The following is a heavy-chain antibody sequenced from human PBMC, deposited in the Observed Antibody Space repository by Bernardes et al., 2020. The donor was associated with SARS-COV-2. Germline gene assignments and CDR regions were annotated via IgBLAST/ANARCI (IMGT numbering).Heavy chain of an antibody. J-gene: IGHJ4*02. V-gene: IGHV3-7*01. D-gene: IGHD5-12*01. CDR2: IRGDGSQK. Sequence: GGSLRLSRAASGFRFSDYWMSWVRQTPGKGLEWVASIRGDGSQKDYGDSVRGRFTISRDNAKNSLSLQMNNLRDEDAANYYCVRHIGANWGPGTLVTVSS. CDR1: GFRFSDYW. CDR3: VRHIGAN.